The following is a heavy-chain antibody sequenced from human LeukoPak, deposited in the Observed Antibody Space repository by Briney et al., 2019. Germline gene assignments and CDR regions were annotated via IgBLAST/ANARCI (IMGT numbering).Heavy chain of an antibody. CDR3: ATDHRYGATHNFDY. Sequence: PSETLSLTRTVSGGSISGSSYYWGWIRQPPGKGLEWIGSIYYSGSTYYNPSLKSRVTISVDTSKNQFSLKLSSVTAADTAVYYCATDHRYGATHNFDYWGQGTLVTVSS. CDR2: IYYSGST. V-gene: IGHV4-39*07. J-gene: IGHJ4*02. CDR1: GGSISGSSYY. D-gene: IGHD4/OR15-4a*01.